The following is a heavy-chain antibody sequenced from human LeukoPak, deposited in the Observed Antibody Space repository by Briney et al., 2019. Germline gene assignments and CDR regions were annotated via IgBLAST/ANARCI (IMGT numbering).Heavy chain of an antibody. CDR2: IYYSGST. Sequence: PSETLSLTCTVSGGSISSSSYYWGWIRQPPGKGLEWIGSIYYSGSTYYNPSLKSRVTIAVDTSKNQFSLKLSSVTAADTAVYYCARRGVNWFDPWGQGTLVTVSS. D-gene: IGHD3-10*01. J-gene: IGHJ5*02. CDR1: GGSISSSSYY. V-gene: IGHV4-39*07. CDR3: ARRGVNWFDP.